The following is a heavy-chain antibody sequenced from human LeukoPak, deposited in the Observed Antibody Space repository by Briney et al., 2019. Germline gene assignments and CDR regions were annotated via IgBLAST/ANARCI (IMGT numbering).Heavy chain of an antibody. CDR3: ARGRDYYAVSGYHNWFDA. Sequence: ASVNVSCKASGYTFTRYYMHWVRQAPGQGLEWMGIISPSGDTTSYAQKFLGRVTMTRDTSTRTVYLDLSSLRSEDTAVYYCARGRDYYAVSGYHNWFDAWGQGTLVTVSS. CDR1: GYTFTRYY. CDR2: ISPSGDTT. D-gene: IGHD3-22*01. V-gene: IGHV1-46*01. J-gene: IGHJ5*02.